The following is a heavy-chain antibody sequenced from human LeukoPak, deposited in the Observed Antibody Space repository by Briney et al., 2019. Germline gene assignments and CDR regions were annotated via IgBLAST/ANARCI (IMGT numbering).Heavy chain of an antibody. Sequence: GESLKISCKGSGYSFTSYWIGWVRQMPGKGLEWMGIIYSGDSDTRYSPSFQGQVTISADKSISTAYLQWSSLKASDTAMYYCARLPGLRLGELSLGAFDIWGQGTMVTVSS. V-gene: IGHV5-51*01. CDR1: GYSFTSYW. CDR2: IYSGDSDT. J-gene: IGHJ3*02. CDR3: ARLPGLRLGELSLGAFDI. D-gene: IGHD3-16*02.